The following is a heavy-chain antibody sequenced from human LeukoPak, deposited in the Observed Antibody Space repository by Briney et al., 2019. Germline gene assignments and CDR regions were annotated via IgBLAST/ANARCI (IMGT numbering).Heavy chain of an antibody. CDR2: VYHSGST. V-gene: IGHV4-30-2*01. CDR3: ARELRSAFDY. CDR1: GGSTTSGAYS. J-gene: IGHJ4*02. Sequence: SQTLSLTCAVSGGSTTSGAYSWTWIRQPPGKGLEWIGYVYHSGSTYYNPSLKSRVTISIDRSQNQFSLKLNSVTAADTAVYYCARELRSAFDYWGQGTLVTVSS. D-gene: IGHD2-21*02.